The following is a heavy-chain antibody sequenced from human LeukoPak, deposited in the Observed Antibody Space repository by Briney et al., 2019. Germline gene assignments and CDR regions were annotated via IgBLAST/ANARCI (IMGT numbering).Heavy chain of an antibody. V-gene: IGHV3-30-3*01. CDR2: VLYDGTNQ. D-gene: IGHD4-17*01. Sequence: GRSLRLSCAASGFTFSNYAMHWVRQAPGKGLEWVAVVLYDGTNQYYADSVKGRFTISRDNSRNTLYLQMNSLKVEDTAVYYCARDFRDYRDYVAYFGSWGQGTLVTVSS. CDR1: GFTFSNYA. CDR3: ARDFRDYRDYVAYFGS. J-gene: IGHJ4*02.